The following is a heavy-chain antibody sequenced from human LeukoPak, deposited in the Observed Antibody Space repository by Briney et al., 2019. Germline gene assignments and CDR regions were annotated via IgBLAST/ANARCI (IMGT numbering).Heavy chain of an antibody. Sequence: PSQTLSLTCNVSGGSITSGGYHWNWIRQHPGEGLEWIGYIYYAGSSYYNPSLTSRVTISVDTSKNQFSLKLTSVTAADTAVYYCARGDYTLSGDYFPFDSWGPGTLVTVSS. J-gene: IGHJ4*02. D-gene: IGHD3-9*01. V-gene: IGHV4-31*03. CDR3: ARGDYTLSGDYFPFDS. CDR2: IYYAGSS. CDR1: GGSITSGGYH.